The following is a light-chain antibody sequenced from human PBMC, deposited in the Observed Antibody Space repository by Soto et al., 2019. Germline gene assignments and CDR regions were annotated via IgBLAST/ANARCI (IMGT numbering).Light chain of an antibody. CDR3: QQRSNWPPLT. CDR1: QSVSNN. J-gene: IGKJ1*01. V-gene: IGKV3-15*01. Sequence: EIIMTQSPATLSVSPGERATLSCRASQSVSNNLAWYQQKPGQAPRLLIYGASTRANDIPARFSGSGSGTEFTLTIRSLQSEDIAVYYCQQRSNWPPLTFGQGTKVDIK. CDR2: GAS.